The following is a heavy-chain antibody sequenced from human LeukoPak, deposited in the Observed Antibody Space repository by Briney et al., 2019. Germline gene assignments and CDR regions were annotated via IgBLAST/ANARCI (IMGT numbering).Heavy chain of an antibody. CDR2: IYAGDSDT. Sequence: GESLQISCKGSGYRFTNYWLGWVRQMPGKGLEWMGIIYAGDSDTRYSPSFQGQVTISADKSISTAFLQWSSLKASDTAMYYCARHSYATDYWGQGTLVTVSS. D-gene: IGHD3-16*01. CDR1: GYRFTNYW. V-gene: IGHV5-51*01. J-gene: IGHJ4*02. CDR3: ARHSYATDY.